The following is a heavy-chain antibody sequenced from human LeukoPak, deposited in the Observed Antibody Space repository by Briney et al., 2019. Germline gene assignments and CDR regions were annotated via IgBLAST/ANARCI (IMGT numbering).Heavy chain of an antibody. J-gene: IGHJ4*02. Sequence: GGSLRLSCEAPAFTFSKYSMTWVRKGPGRRLEWVATIKEDGSAQDYVDSVKGRFTISRDNAKKLVSLQMNSLRAEDTAVYYCATTSSLPDYFHYWGQGILVTVSS. D-gene: IGHD2-2*01. V-gene: IGHV3-7*01. CDR1: AFTFSKYS. CDR2: IKEDGSAQ. CDR3: ATTSSLPDYFHY.